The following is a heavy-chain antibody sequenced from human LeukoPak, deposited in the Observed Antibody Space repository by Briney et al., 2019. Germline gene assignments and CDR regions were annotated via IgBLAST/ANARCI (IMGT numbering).Heavy chain of an antibody. V-gene: IGHV3-23*01. D-gene: IGHD6-19*01. CDR1: GFTFSNYA. CDR3: AKDSGNSGWYVDY. J-gene: IGHJ4*02. Sequence: GMSLRLSCAASGFTFSNYAMRWIRQARGRGLEWVSTISGGRGTTFYADSVKGRVTISRDNSKNTLYLQMNSLRDEDTAVYYCAKDSGNSGWYVDYWGQGTLVTVSS. CDR2: ISGGRGTT.